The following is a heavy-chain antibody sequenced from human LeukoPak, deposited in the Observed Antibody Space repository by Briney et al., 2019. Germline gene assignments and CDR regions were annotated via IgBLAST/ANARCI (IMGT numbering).Heavy chain of an antibody. CDR2: IYTSGST. D-gene: IGHD3-22*01. V-gene: IGHV4-61*02. CDR1: GGSISSGSYY. J-gene: IGHJ4*02. Sequence: SQTLSLTCTVSGGSISSGSYYWSWIRQPAGKGLEWIGRIYTSGSTNYNPSLKSRVTISVDTSKNQFSLKLSSVTAADTAVYYCARDNSSDSISPFFDYWGQGTLVTVSS. CDR3: ARDNSSDSISPFFDY.